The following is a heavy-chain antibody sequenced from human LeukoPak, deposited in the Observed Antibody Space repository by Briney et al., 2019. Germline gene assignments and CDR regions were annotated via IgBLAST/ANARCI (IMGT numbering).Heavy chain of an antibody. CDR3: ARGPQFLWFGEFHAEYFQH. CDR2: ISYDGSNK. V-gene: IGHV3-30*04. D-gene: IGHD3-10*01. CDR1: GFTFSSYA. J-gene: IGHJ1*01. Sequence: GGSLRLSCAASGFTFSSYAMHWVRQAPGKGLEWVAVISYDGSNKYYADSVKGRFTISRDNSKNTLYLQMNSLRAEDTAVYYCARGPQFLWFGEFHAEYFQHWGQGTLVTVSS.